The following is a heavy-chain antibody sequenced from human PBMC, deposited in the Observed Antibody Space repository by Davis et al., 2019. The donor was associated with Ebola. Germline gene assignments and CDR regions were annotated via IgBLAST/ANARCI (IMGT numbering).Heavy chain of an antibody. CDR2: IISNSGDT. Sequence: ASVKVSCKASGYTFTGYNMHWVRQAPGQGLEWMGRIISNSGDTNYAQKFQGRVTMTRDTSISTAYMELNRLRSDDTAVYFCARRGGNAFDYWGQGTPVTVSS. V-gene: IGHV1-2*06. J-gene: IGHJ4*02. CDR1: GYTFTGYN. D-gene: IGHD4-23*01. CDR3: ARRGGNAFDY.